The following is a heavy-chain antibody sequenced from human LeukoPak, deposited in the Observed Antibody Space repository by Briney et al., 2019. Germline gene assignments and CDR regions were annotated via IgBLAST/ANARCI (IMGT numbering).Heavy chain of an antibody. D-gene: IGHD7-27*01. J-gene: IGHJ4*02. Sequence: PSETLSLTCTVSGYSISSGYYWGWIRQPPGKGLEWIGSIYHSGSTYYNPSLKSRVTISVDTSKNQFSLKLSSVTAADTAVYYCARVRRSSGDRGVDYWGQGTLVTVSS. CDR2: IYHSGST. V-gene: IGHV4-38-2*02. CDR3: ARVRRSSGDRGVDY. CDR1: GYSISSGYY.